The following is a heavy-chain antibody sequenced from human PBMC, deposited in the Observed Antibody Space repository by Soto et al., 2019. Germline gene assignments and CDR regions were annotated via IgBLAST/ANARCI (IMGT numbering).Heavy chain of an antibody. CDR1: GYTFTGYY. CDR3: ARGVVGGYDYSRELHYDYYYFMDA. D-gene: IGHD5-12*01. Sequence: QVQLVQSGAEVKKPGASVKVSCKASGYTFTGYYMHWVRQAPGQGLEWMGWINPNRGGTNYPQRYQDCVTKTRKTSISTAYRGLSRVRADDTAVYYCARGVVGGYDYSRELHYDYYYFMDAWGKGTTVTVSS. J-gene: IGHJ6*03. CDR2: INPNRGGT. V-gene: IGHV1-2*04.